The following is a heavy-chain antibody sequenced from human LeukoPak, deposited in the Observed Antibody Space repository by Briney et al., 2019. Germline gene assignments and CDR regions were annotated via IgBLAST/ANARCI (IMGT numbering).Heavy chain of an antibody. CDR2: INWNGGST. V-gene: IGHV3-20*04. Sequence: GGLLRLSCAASGFTFDDYGMSWDRQAPGKGLEWVSGINWNGGSTGYADSVKGRFTISRDNAKNSLYLQMNSLRAEDTALYYCARGTLKAAATDFDYWGQGPLLPVSS. D-gene: IGHD6-13*01. CDR1: GFTFDDYG. CDR3: ARGTLKAAATDFDY. J-gene: IGHJ4*02.